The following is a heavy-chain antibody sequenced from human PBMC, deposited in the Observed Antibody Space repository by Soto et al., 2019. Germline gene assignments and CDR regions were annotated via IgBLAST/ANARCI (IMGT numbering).Heavy chain of an antibody. Sequence: QVQLVQSGAEVEKPGASVKVSCKASGYTFTTYDFNWVRQAPGHGLEWMGWMNPDTGNTGCAQKFQGRVTMTRDPSVSTAFMALSGLTAEDTAVYYCARALGYSRTSRLDLWGQGTLVTVSS. CDR2: MNPDTGNT. CDR1: GYTFTTYD. CDR3: ARALGYSRTSRLDL. D-gene: IGHD1-26*01. J-gene: IGHJ4*02. V-gene: IGHV1-8*01.